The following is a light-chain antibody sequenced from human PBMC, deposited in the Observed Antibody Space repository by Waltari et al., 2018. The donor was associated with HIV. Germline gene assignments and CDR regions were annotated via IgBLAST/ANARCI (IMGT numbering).Light chain of an antibody. CDR2: GAS. CDR3: QQYNKSPYT. CDR1: QSISTNY. V-gene: IGKV3-20*01. Sequence: EIVLTQSPGTLSLSPGERATLSCRASQSISTNYLAWYQQKPGQAPGLLIYGASSRSTGIPARFSGGGSGTDFTLTISRLEPVDFAVYYCQQYNKSPYTFGQGTKLDIK. J-gene: IGKJ2*01.